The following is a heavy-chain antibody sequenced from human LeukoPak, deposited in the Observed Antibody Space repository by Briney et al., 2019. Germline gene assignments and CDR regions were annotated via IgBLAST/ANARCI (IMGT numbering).Heavy chain of an antibody. D-gene: IGHD3-10*01. J-gene: IGHJ4*02. Sequence: GGSRRLSCAASGFTFSDYYMSWIRQAPGKGLEWVSYISSSGSTIYYADSVKGRFTISRDNAKNSLYLQMNSLRAEDTAVYYCARYPLDGSGSYFDYWGQGTLVTVSS. V-gene: IGHV3-11*01. CDR1: GFTFSDYY. CDR2: ISSSGSTI. CDR3: ARYPLDGSGSYFDY.